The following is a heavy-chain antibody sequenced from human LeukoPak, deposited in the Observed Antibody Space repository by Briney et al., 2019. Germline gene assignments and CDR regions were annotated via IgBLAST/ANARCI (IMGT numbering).Heavy chain of an antibody. CDR3: AREGSKATDTKSPLLFDP. D-gene: IGHD5-24*01. Sequence: PGGSLRLSCAASGFTFSSYAMHWVRQAPGKGLEWVAVISYDGSNKYYADSVKGRFTISRDNSKNTLYLQTNGLRAEDTAVYYCAREGSKATDTKSPLLFDPWGQGTLVTVSS. J-gene: IGHJ5*02. CDR2: ISYDGSNK. CDR1: GFTFSSYA. V-gene: IGHV3-30*04.